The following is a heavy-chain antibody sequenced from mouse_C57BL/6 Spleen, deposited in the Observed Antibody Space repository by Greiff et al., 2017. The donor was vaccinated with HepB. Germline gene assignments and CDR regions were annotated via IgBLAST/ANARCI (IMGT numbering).Heavy chain of an antibody. D-gene: IGHD2-1*01. CDR2: IRLKSDNYAP. J-gene: IGHJ4*01. V-gene: IGHV6-3*01. CDR3: AGGVYYGNYGAMDY. Sequence: EVQLQQSGGGLVQPGGSMKLSCVASGFTFSNYCMNWVRQSPEKGLEWVAQIRLKSDNYAPHYPESVKGRFTISRDDCKSSVYLQMNNLRAEDTGIYYCAGGVYYGNYGAMDYWGQGTSVTVSS. CDR1: GFTFSNYC.